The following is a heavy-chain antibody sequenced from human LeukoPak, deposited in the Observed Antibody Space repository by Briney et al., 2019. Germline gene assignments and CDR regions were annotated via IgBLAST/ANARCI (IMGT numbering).Heavy chain of an antibody. Sequence: GGSLRLSCSASGFTFSSYAMHWVRQAPGKGLEWVAVISYDGSNKYYADSVKGRFTISRDNSKNTLYLQMNSLRAEDTAVYYCAKDSGWVVVVPAAIDYWGQGTLVTVSS. J-gene: IGHJ4*02. CDR2: ISYDGSNK. D-gene: IGHD2-2*01. CDR1: GFTFSSYA. V-gene: IGHV3-30*04. CDR3: AKDSGWVVVVPAAIDY.